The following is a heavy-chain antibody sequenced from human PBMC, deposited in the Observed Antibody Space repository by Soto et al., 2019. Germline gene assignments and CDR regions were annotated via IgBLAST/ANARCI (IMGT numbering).Heavy chain of an antibody. D-gene: IGHD6-13*01. CDR3: ARASSSSWCDY. CDR2: IYYSGST. J-gene: IGHJ4*02. Sequence: SITGAVTGGAISSYSWSWIRQPPGKGLEWIGYIYYSGSTNYNPSLKSRVTISVDTSKNQFSLKLSSVTAADTAVYYCARASSSSWCDYWGQGTLVTVSS. V-gene: IGHV4-59*01. CDR1: GGAISSYS.